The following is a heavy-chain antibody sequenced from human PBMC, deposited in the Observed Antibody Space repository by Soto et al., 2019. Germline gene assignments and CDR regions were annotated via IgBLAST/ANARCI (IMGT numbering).Heavy chain of an antibody. J-gene: IGHJ4*02. D-gene: IGHD1-26*01. V-gene: IGHV3-30-3*01. CDR2: ILSDGSNK. Sequence: QVPLVESGGGVVQPGRSLRLSCAVSGFTLSSHAMLWVRQAPGKGLEWVALILSDGSNKYYADSVKGRFTTSRDNSKNTMYRQMNSRSVEDTAVYYCARDDEGGSDCDLGYWGQGALVTVSS. CDR3: ARDDEGGSDCDLGY. CDR1: GFTLSSHA.